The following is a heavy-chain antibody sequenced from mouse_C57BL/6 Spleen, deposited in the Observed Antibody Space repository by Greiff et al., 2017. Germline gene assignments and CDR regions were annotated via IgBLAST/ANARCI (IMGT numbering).Heavy chain of an antibody. D-gene: IGHD1-1*01. V-gene: IGHV1-69*01. J-gene: IGHJ4*01. CDR3: ARVGYYGSSYPDYYAMDY. Sequence: QVQLQQPGAELVMPGASVKLSCKASGYTFTSYWMHWVKQRPGQGLEWIGEIDPSDSYTNYNQKFKGKSTLTVDKSSSTAYMQLSSLTSVDSAVYYCARVGYYGSSYPDYYAMDYLGQGTSVTVSS. CDR2: IDPSDSYT. CDR1: GYTFTSYW.